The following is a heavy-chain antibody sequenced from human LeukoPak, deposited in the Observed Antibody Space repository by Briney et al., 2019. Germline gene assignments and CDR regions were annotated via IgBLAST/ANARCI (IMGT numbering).Heavy chain of an antibody. CDR1: GXTFSSYN. J-gene: IGHJ4*02. CDR2: IDSSSRYI. V-gene: IGHV3-21*01. CDR3: ARVGGHCTSTSCPPPDY. D-gene: IGHD2-2*01. Sequence: TGGSLRLSCAASGXTFSSYNMDWVRQAPGKGLEWVSFIDSSSRYIYQADSVKGRSTISRDNAKSSVFLQMNSLRAEDTAVYYCARVGGHCTSTSCPPPDYWGQGTLVTVSS.